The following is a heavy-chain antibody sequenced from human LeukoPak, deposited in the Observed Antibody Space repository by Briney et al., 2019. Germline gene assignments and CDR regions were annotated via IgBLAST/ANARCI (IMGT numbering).Heavy chain of an antibody. CDR3: AGHSGYEYYYYMDV. J-gene: IGHJ6*03. D-gene: IGHD5-12*01. CDR1: GFSFSTSA. Sequence: PGGSLRLSCAASGFSFSTSAMTWVRQAPGKGLEWVSVIYSGGSTYYADSVKGRFTISRDNSKNTLYLQMNSLRAEDTAVYYCAGHSGYEYYYYMDVWGEGTTVTVSS. CDR2: IYSGGST. V-gene: IGHV3-23*03.